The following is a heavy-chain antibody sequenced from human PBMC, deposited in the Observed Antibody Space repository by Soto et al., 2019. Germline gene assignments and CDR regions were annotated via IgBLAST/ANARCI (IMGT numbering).Heavy chain of an antibody. Sequence: QVQLQQWGAGLLKPSETLSLTCAVYGGSFSGYYWSWIRQPPGKGLEWIGEINHSGSTNYNPSLRRLVTTSVDTSKNQFSLKLSSVTAADTAVYYCARVFGYSSRWPTRPTDYWGQGTLVTVSS. J-gene: IGHJ4*02. CDR1: GGSFSGYY. CDR3: ARVFGYSSRWPTRPTDY. V-gene: IGHV4-34*01. CDR2: INHSGST. D-gene: IGHD6-13*01.